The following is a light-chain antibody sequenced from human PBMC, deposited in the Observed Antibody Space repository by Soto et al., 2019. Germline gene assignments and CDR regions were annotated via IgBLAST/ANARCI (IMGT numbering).Light chain of an antibody. Sequence: EIVVTPSPATLSLSPWEIATRSCRASQSVTTDLAWYQQKPGQHPRLLIYGAFTRATDLPARFSGSGSGTEFTLTISSLQSEDFAVYYCQQYNNWPRTFGQGTKVDI. CDR3: QQYNNWPRT. CDR1: QSVTTD. CDR2: GAF. V-gene: IGKV3-15*01. J-gene: IGKJ1*01.